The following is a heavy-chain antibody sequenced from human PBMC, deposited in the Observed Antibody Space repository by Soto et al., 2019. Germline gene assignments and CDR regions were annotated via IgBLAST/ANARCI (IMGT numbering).Heavy chain of an antibody. D-gene: IGHD3-3*01. J-gene: IGHJ4*02. CDR2: IYWDDDK. V-gene: IGHV2-5*02. Sequence: QITLNESGPTVVRPTETLTLTCRFSGFSLTTSGVGVGWIRQSPGKAPEWLALIYWDDDKRYCASLKSRLTNTKDTTKNQVVLTVSDLDPTDTATYYCAHRVLRTVFGLVTTTAIYFDFWGQGTPVAVSS. CDR3: AHRVLRTVFGLVTTTAIYFDF. CDR1: GFSLTTSGVG.